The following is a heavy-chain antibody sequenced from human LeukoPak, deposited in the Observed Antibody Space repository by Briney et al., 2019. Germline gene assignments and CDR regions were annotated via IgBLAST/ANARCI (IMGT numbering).Heavy chain of an antibody. V-gene: IGHV4-34*01. J-gene: IGHJ4*02. CDR3: ARDLRSTSCLDY. CDR2: INHSGST. D-gene: IGHD2-2*01. CDR1: GGSFSGYY. Sequence: PSETLSLTCAVYGGSFSGYYWSWIRQPPGKGLEWIGEINHSGSTNYNPSLKSRVTISVDTSKNQFSLKLSSVTAADTAVYYCARDLRSTSCLDYWGQGTLVTVSS.